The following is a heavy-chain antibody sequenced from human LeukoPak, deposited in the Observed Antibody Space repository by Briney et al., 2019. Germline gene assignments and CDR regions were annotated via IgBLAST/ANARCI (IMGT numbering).Heavy chain of an antibody. D-gene: IGHD5-18*01. CDR2: ISGDSDSS. J-gene: IGHJ4*02. CDR3: AKVDTPYEYYFDY. Sequence: GGSLRLSCLASGFTFRNYARTWVRQAPGKGLEWVSSISGDSDSSYYADSVKGRFTISRDNSRNTLLLQMTSLRVDDTAVYYCAKVDTPYEYYFDYWGQGTLVTVSS. CDR1: GFTFRNYA. V-gene: IGHV3-23*01.